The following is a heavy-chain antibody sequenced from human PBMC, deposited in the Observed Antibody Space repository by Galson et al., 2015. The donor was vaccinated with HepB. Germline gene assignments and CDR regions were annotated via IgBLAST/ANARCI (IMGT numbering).Heavy chain of an antibody. CDR2: ISYDGSNK. J-gene: IGHJ6*02. D-gene: IGHD6-19*01. Sequence: SLRLSCAASGFTFSSYGMHWVRQAPGKGLEWVAVISYDGSNKYYADSVKGRFTISRDNSKNTLYLQMNSLRAEDTAVYYCAKDVAVAGSAYYYYYGMDVWGQGTTVTVSS. CDR3: AKDVAVAGSAYYYYYGMDV. CDR1: GFTFSSYG. V-gene: IGHV3-30*18.